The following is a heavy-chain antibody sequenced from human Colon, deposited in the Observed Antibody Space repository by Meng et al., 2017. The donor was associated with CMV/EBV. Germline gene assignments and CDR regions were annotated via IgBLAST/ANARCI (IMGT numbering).Heavy chain of an antibody. J-gene: IGHJ4*02. CDR1: GFTFRNYA. CDR3: AKSLVDTAMDLDE. Sequence: GGSLRLSCAASGFTFRNYAMTWVRQVPGKGLEWVSSISANGEATNYADSVKGRFTIFRDNSKNTLYLQMNSLRAEDTAVYYCAKSLVDTAMDLDEWSQETLVTVSS. D-gene: IGHD5-18*01. CDR2: ISANGEAT. V-gene: IGHV3-23*01.